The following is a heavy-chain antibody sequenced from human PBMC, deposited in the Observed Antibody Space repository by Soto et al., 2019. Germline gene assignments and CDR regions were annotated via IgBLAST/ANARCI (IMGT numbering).Heavy chain of an antibody. J-gene: IGHJ6*02. CDR1: GGSFSGYY. CDR2: INHSGST. V-gene: IGHV4-34*01. CDR3: ARGFSSPRPVVYDILADTRWRDGMDV. Sequence: SESLSLTCAVYGGSFSGYYWSWIRQPPGKGLEWIGEINHSGSTNYNPSLKSRVTISVDTSKNQFSLKLSSVTAADTAVYYCARGFSSPRPVVYDILADTRWRDGMDVWGQG. D-gene: IGHD3-9*01.